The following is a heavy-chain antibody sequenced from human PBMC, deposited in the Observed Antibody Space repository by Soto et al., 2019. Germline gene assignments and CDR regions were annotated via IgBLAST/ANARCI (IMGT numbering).Heavy chain of an antibody. J-gene: IGHJ5*02. CDR3: ARGGYDEILTGYTVNWLDP. CDR2: ISAYNGNT. V-gene: IGHV1-18*01. D-gene: IGHD3-9*01. Sequence: GASVKVSCKASGYTFTSYGISWVRQAPGQGLEWMGWISAYNGNTNYAQKLQGRVTMTTDTSTSTAYMELRSLRSDDTAGYYCARGGYDEILTGYTVNWLDPWGKGTLVTV. CDR1: GYTFTSYG.